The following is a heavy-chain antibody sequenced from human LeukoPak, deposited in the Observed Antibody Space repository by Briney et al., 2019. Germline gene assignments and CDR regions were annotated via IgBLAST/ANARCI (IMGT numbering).Heavy chain of an antibody. CDR3: ARVVAVAGVDY. D-gene: IGHD6-19*01. CDR1: GGSISSYY. Sequence: PSETLSLTCTVSGGSISSYYWSWIRQPPGKGLEWIGEINHSGSTNYNPSLKSRVTISVDTSKNQFSLKLSSVTAADTAVYYCARVVAVAGVDYWGQGTLVTVSS. J-gene: IGHJ4*02. V-gene: IGHV4-34*01. CDR2: INHSGST.